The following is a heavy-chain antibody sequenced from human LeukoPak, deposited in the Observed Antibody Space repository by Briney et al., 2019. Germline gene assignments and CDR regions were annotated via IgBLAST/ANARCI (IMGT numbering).Heavy chain of an antibody. Sequence: ASVKVSCKASGYTFTGHYMHWVRQAPGPGLERMGWINPNSGGTNYAQKWQGRVTMTRDTSISTAYMELSRLRSDDTAVYCYARDPTFEVDIVVVPAAVDGGFDPWGQGTLVTVSS. V-gene: IGHV1-2*02. D-gene: IGHD2-2*01. J-gene: IGHJ5*02. CDR1: GYTFTGHY. CDR2: INPNSGGT. CDR3: ARDPTFEVDIVVVPAAVDGGFDP.